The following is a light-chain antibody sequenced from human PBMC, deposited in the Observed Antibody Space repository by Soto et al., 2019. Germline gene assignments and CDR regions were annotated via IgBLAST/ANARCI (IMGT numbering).Light chain of an antibody. CDR2: DVS. CDR1: SSDVGGYNY. J-gene: IGLJ1*01. CDR3: SSYTTRNTRQLV. Sequence: QSALTQPASVSGSPGQSITISCTGTSSDVGGYNYVSWYQHHPGKAPKLMIYDVSNRPSGVSNRFSGSKSGNTASLTISGLQPEDEADYYCSSYTTRNTRQLVFLPVTNVTV. V-gene: IGLV2-14*03.